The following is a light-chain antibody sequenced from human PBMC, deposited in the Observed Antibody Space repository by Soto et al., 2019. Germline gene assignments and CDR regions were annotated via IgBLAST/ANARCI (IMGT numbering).Light chain of an antibody. CDR2: GIS. CDR1: QSVSNAF. CDR3: QQYSSLPHT. J-gene: IGKJ2*01. Sequence: ESVLTQSPGTQSLSPGERATLSCRASQSVSNAFFAWYQQKPGQASRLLIYGISNRATGIPDRFSGSGSGTDFTLTISRLEPEDFGVYFCQQYSSLPHTFGQGTKLEVK. V-gene: IGKV3-20*01.